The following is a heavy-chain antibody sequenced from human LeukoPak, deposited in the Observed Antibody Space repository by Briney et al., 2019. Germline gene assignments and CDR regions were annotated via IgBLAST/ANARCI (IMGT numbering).Heavy chain of an antibody. Sequence: ETXSLTCAVSGYSISSGYYWGWIRQPPGKGLEWIGSMYHNRGTYYNPSLKSRVTISMDTSKNQFSLRLSSVTAADTAVYYCASYYASGVSACDYFGMDVWGKGTTVTVSS. J-gene: IGHJ6*04. CDR2: MYHNRGT. CDR1: GYSISSGYY. D-gene: IGHD3-10*01. V-gene: IGHV4-38-2*01. CDR3: ASYYASGVSACDYFGMDV.